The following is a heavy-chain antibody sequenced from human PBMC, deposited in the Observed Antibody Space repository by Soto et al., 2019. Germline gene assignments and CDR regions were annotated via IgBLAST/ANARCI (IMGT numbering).Heavy chain of an antibody. V-gene: IGHV1-3*01. CDR2: INAGNGNT. Sequence: ASVKVSCKASGYTFTSYAMHWVRQAPGQRLEWMGWINAGNGNTKYSQKFQGRVTITRDTSASTAYMELSSLRSEDTAVYYCARVVLYGDYVAGEMDYWGQGTLVTVSS. CDR1: GYTFTSYA. D-gene: IGHD4-17*01. J-gene: IGHJ4*02. CDR3: ARVVLYGDYVAGEMDY.